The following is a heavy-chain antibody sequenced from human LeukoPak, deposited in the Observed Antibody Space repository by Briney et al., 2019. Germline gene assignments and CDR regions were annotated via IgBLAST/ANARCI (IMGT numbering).Heavy chain of an antibody. CDR3: ARGYGDYVRYYMDV. Sequence: SETLSLTCAVYGGSFSGYYWSWIRQPPGKGLEWIGEINHSGSTNYNPSLKSRVTISVDTSKNQFSLKPSSVTAADTAVYYCARGYGDYVRYYMDVWGKGTTVTVSS. V-gene: IGHV4-34*01. D-gene: IGHD4-17*01. CDR1: GGSFSGYY. CDR2: INHSGST. J-gene: IGHJ6*03.